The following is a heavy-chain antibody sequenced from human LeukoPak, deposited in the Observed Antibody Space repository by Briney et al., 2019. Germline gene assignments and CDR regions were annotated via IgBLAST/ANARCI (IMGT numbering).Heavy chain of an antibody. V-gene: IGHV3-21*04. CDR1: EFTFSSHA. CDR2: ITSTSSNI. D-gene: IGHD6-13*01. CDR3: AKGDRSSWPLNYYYYGMDV. J-gene: IGHJ6*02. Sequence: PGGSLRLSCAASEFTFSSHAMIWVRQAPGKGLEWVSSITSTSSNIFYTDSVKGRFTISRDNAKSSLYLQMNSLRAEDTALYYCAKGDRSSWPLNYYYYGMDVWGQGTTVTVSS.